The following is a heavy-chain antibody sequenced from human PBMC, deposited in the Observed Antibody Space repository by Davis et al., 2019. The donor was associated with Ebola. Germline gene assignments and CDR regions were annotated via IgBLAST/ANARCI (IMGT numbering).Heavy chain of an antibody. D-gene: IGHD5-12*01. J-gene: IGHJ4*02. CDR3: AASTDYPAY. V-gene: IGHV1-58*01. CDR1: GFTFITAS. CDR2: IVVGSNTT. Sequence: AASVKVSCKASGFTFITASVHWVRQARGQRLEWIGWIVVGSNTTNYAQRFHERVTFTRDMSTSTVYMELRSLTSKDTAVYYCAASTDYPAYWGQGTLVTVSS.